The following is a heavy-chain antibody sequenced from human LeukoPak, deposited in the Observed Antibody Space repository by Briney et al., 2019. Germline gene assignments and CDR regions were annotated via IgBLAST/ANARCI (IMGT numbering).Heavy chain of an antibody. V-gene: IGHV3-21*01. CDR3: ARVIGGYGDY. Sequence: PGGSLRLSCAASGFTFSSYSMNWVRLAPGKGLEWVSSISSSSSYIYYADSVKGRFTISRDNAKNSLYLQMNSLRAEDTAVYYCARVIGGYGDYWGQGTLVTVSS. CDR1: GFTFSSYS. CDR2: ISSSSSYI. D-gene: IGHD5-12*01. J-gene: IGHJ4*02.